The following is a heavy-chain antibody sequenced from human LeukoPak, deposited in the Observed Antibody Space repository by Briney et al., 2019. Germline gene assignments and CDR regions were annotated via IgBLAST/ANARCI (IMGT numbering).Heavy chain of an antibody. D-gene: IGHD6-25*01. V-gene: IGHV4-59*08. J-gene: IGHJ4*02. CDR3: ARLYGSGYYDGDF. Sequence: PSETLSLTCTVSGGSIRSYYWSWMRQPPGKGLEWIGCIYSSGTTNYNPSLKSRVTFSIDSTKNHFSLKLTSVRAADTAVYYCARLYGSGYYDGDFWGQGSLVTVSS. CDR2: IYSSGTT. CDR1: GGSIRSYY.